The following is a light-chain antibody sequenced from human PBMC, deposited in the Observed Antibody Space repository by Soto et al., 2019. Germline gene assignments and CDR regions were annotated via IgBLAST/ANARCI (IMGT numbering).Light chain of an antibody. CDR1: QSVLSTSNNKNY. CDR2: WAS. J-gene: IGKJ2*01. Sequence: DIVMTQSPDSLAVSLGERATINCKSSQSVLSTSNNKNYLAWYRQKPGQPPKLLFYWASTRESGVPDRFSGSGSGTDFALTISSLQAEDVAVYYCQQCYSTPYTFGQGTKLEIK. CDR3: QQCYSTPYT. V-gene: IGKV4-1*01.